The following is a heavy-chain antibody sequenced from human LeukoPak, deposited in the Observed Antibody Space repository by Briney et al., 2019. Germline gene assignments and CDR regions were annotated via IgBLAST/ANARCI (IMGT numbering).Heavy chain of an antibody. J-gene: IGHJ6*03. CDR2: ISAYNGNT. D-gene: IGHD1-26*01. Sequence: ASVKVSCKASGYTFTSYGISWVRQAPGQGLEWMGWISAYNGNTNYAQKLQGRVTMTTDTSTSTAYMELRSLRSDDTAVYYCARGAAGGSYYLHHYYYMDVWGKGTTVTVSS. V-gene: IGHV1-18*01. CDR1: GYTFTSYG. CDR3: ARGAAGGSYYLHHYYYMDV.